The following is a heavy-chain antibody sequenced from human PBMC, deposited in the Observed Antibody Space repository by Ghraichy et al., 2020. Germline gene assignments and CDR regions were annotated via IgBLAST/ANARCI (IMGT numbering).Heavy chain of an antibody. CDR2: ISYHGTT. D-gene: IGHD6-19*01. CDR3: ARQRDSSGWYSDFDS. CDR1: GGSIKNSNYY. Sequence: SETLSLTCNVSGGSIKNSNYYWGWIRQPPGEGLEWIGSISYHGTTYYSPSLKSRVTISVDTSKNQFSLRLMSVTAADTAVYYCARQRDSSGWYSDFDSWGQGTLVAVSS. V-gene: IGHV4-39*01. J-gene: IGHJ4*02.